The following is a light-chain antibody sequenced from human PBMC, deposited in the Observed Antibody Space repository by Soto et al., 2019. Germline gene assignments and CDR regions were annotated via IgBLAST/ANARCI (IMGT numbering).Light chain of an antibody. CDR3: HQRQRWPRT. V-gene: IGKV3D-11*01. J-gene: IGKJ1*01. CDR2: QTS. Sequence: EIVLTHSPATLSSFPGDRVTLSCRASQYINTRLAWYQHRPGQAPRLLIYQTSIRAAGIPARFSDSGTGTDFTLTISDGQPEDFGVYYCHQRQRWPRTLGQGTNVDIK. CDR1: QYINTR.